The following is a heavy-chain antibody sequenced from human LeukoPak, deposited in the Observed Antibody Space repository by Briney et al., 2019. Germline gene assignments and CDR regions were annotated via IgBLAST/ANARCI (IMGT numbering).Heavy chain of an antibody. CDR2: ISGSGGST. CDR1: GFTFSSYA. J-gene: IGHJ4*02. D-gene: IGHD3-10*01. Sequence: PGESLRLSCAASGFTFSSYAMSWVRQAPGKGLEWVSAISGSGGSTYYADSVKGRFTISRDNSKNTLYLQMNSLRAEDTAVYYCARDPYYYGSGSYSTDYWGQGTLVTVSS. V-gene: IGHV3-23*01. CDR3: ARDPYYYGSGSYSTDY.